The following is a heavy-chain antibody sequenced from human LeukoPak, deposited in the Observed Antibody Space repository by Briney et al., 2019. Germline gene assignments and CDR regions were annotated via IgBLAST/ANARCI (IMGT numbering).Heavy chain of an antibody. D-gene: IGHD6-13*01. CDR1: GYTFSNYY. V-gene: IGHV1-2*02. Sequence: ASVKVSCKASGYTFSNYYMHWVRQAPGQGLEWMGWINPNSGGTNYAQKFQGRVTMTRDTSISTAYMELSRLRSDDTAVYYCAREGYSSRSRWFDPWGQGTLVTVSS. J-gene: IGHJ5*02. CDR3: AREGYSSRSRWFDP. CDR2: INPNSGGT.